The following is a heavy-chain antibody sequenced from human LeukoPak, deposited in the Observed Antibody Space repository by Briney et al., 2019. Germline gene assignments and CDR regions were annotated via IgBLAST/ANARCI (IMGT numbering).Heavy chain of an antibody. CDR1: GFTFSDYY. CDR2: ISSSSSYT. Sequence: PGGSLRLSCAASGFTFSDYYVSWIRQAPGKGLEWVSYISSSSSYTNYADSVKGRFTISRDNAKNSLYLQMNSLRAEDTAVYYCASARYCGGSFCAFDIWGQGTMVTVSS. J-gene: IGHJ3*02. D-gene: IGHD2-21*01. V-gene: IGHV3-11*06. CDR3: ASARYCGGSFCAFDI.